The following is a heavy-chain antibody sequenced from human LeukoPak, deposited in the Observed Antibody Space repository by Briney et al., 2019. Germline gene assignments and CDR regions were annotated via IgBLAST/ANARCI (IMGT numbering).Heavy chain of an antibody. CDR1: GFTVSSNS. CDR3: AKDRCSNGIGCYYYYMDV. CDR2: IYSDNT. V-gene: IGHV3-66*03. Sequence: PGGSLRLSCTVSGFTVSSNSMSWVRQAPGKGLEWVSFIYSDNTHYSDSVKGRFSISRDSSKNILYLQVNSLRAEDTAVYYCAKDRCSNGIGCYYYYMDVWGKGTTVTISS. D-gene: IGHD2-8*01. J-gene: IGHJ6*03.